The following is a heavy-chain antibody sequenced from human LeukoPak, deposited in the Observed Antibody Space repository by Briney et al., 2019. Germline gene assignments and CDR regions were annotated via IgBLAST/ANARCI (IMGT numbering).Heavy chain of an antibody. CDR1: GYSISSGYY. Sequence: SETLSLTCTVSGYSISSGYYWGWIRHPPGKGLEWIGSLYHSDSIYYNPSLESRVTMSVDTSKNQFSLKLSFVTAADTAVYYCARQHDSYHYYYVDVWGTGTTVTVSS. J-gene: IGHJ6*03. V-gene: IGHV4-38-2*02. CDR2: LYHSDSI. CDR3: ARQHDSYHYYYVDV. D-gene: IGHD6-13*01.